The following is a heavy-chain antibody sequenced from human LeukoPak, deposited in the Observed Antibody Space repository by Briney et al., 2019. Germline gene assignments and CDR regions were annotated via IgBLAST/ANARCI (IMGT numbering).Heavy chain of an antibody. CDR3: ARSGTTGTTGDF. CDR2: INQGATHI. CDR1: GFTFSTSA. V-gene: IGHV3-21*01. J-gene: IGHJ4*02. Sequence: PGGSLRLSCAASGFTFSTSAMNWVRQAPGKGLEWVSSINQGATHIYYADSVKGRFTISRDNARNSLYLQMNSLRAEDTAVYYCARSGTTGTTGDFWGQGTLVTVSS. D-gene: IGHD1-1*01.